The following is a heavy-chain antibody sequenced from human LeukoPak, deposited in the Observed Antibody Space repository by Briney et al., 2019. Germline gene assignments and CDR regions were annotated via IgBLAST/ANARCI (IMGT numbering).Heavy chain of an antibody. CDR3: ARANYDGSDY. CDR1: GRSLSRYY. J-gene: IGHJ4*02. D-gene: IGHD3-22*01. CDR2: LYTSGTT. Sequence: SDPLSLTCNGPGRSLSRYYGCWIPQPAGKGPGCIRRLYTSGTTSYNPSLKSRFTMSVDTSKNQFSLKMRSVTAADTAVYYCARANYDGSDYWGQGTLVTVSS. V-gene: IGHV4-4*07.